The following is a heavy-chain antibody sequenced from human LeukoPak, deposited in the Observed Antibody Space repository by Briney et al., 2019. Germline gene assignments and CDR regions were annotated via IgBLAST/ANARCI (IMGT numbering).Heavy chain of an antibody. J-gene: IGHJ5*02. CDR2: IYTSGST. V-gene: IGHV4-4*07. Sequence: SETLSLTCTVSGGSISSYYWSWIRQPAGKGLEWIGRIYTSGSTNYNPSLKSRVTMSVDTSKNQFSLKLSSVTAADTAVYYCARSTNCGDHRWFDPWGQGTLVTVSS. D-gene: IGHD4-17*01. CDR1: GGSISSYY. CDR3: ARSTNCGDHRWFDP.